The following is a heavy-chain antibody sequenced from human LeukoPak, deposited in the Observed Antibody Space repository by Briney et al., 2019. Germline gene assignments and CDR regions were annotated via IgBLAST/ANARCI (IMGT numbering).Heavy chain of an antibody. Sequence: SVKVSCKASGSTASIYAISWLRQAPGQGLEWMGGVIPVFGTADYAQKFQGRVTITTDKSTSTAYMEVNGLRFEDTAVYYCASPNGDYESSAYYFWGQGTLVTVSS. D-gene: IGHD3-22*01. CDR1: GSTASIYA. J-gene: IGHJ4*02. V-gene: IGHV1-69*05. CDR3: ASPNGDYESSAYYF. CDR2: VIPVFGTA.